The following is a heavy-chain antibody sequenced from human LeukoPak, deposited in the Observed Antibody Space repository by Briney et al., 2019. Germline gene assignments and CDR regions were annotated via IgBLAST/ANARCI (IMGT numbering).Heavy chain of an antibody. D-gene: IGHD3-22*01. CDR1: GGSFSGYY. V-gene: IGHV4-59*01. CDR2: IYYSGST. J-gene: IGHJ4*02. Sequence: SETLSLTCAVYGGSFSGYYWSWIRQPPGKGLEWIGYIYYSGSTNYNPSLKSRVTISVDTSKNQFSLKLSSVTAADTAVYYCARVGYDSSGLDYWGQGTLVTVSS. CDR3: ARVGYDSSGLDY.